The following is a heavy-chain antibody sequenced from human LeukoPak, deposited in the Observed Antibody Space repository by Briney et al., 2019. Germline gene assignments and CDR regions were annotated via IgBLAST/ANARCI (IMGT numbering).Heavy chain of an antibody. CDR3: ARRYYDILTGSYYFDY. CDR2: IYPGDSDT. J-gene: IGHJ4*02. D-gene: IGHD3-9*01. CDR1: GYSFSTYW. V-gene: IGHV5-51*01. Sequence: GESLKISCKGSGYSFSTYWISWVRQMPGEGLEWMGIIYPGDSDTRYSPSLQGQVTISVDKSISTAYLQWSSLKASDTAMYYCARRYYDILTGSYYFDYWGQGTLVTVSS.